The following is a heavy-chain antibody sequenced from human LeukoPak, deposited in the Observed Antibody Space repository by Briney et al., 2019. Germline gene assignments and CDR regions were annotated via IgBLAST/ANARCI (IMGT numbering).Heavy chain of an antibody. CDR3: ARGLTMVRGVPSPFDY. V-gene: IGHV4-39*01. CDR2: IYYSGST. Sequence: TSETLSLTCTVSGGSISSGSYYWGWIRQPPGKGLEWIGSIYYSGSTYYNPSLKSRVTISVDTSKNQFSLKLSSVTAADTAVYYCARGLTMVRGVPSPFDYWGQGTLVTVSS. CDR1: GGSISSGSYY. D-gene: IGHD3-10*01. J-gene: IGHJ4*02.